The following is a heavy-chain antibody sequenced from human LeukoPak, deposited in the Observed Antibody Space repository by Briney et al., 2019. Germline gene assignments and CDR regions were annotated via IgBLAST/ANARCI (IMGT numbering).Heavy chain of an antibody. CDR2: INHSGST. CDR3: ARLPGIVGAYNWFDP. D-gene: IGHD1-26*01. J-gene: IGHJ5*02. V-gene: IGHV4-34*01. Sequence: SETLSLTCTVSGGSISSYYWSWIRQPPGKGLEWIGEINHSGSTNYNPSLKSRVTISVDTSKNQFSLKLSSVTAADTAVYYCARLPGIVGAYNWFDPWGQGTLVTVSS. CDR1: GGSISSYY.